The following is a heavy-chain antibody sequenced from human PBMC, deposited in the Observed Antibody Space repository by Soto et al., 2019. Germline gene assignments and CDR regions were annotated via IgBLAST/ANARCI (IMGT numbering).Heavy chain of an antibody. J-gene: IGHJ5*02. D-gene: IGHD3-9*01. CDR2: SRNKGKSYTT. Sequence: PGGSLRLSCATSGFSFSDHYMDWVRQAPGKGLEWVARSRNKGKSYTTEYADSVKGRFTISRDNAKNSLYLQMNSLRAEDTAVYYCAREADILNWFDPWGQGTLVTVSS. CDR1: GFSFSDHY. CDR3: AREADILNWFDP. V-gene: IGHV3-72*01.